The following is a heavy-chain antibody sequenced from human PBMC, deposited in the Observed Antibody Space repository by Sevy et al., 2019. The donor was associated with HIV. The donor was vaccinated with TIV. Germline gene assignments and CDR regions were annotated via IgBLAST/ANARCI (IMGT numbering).Heavy chain of an antibody. CDR2: ISYDGSNK. D-gene: IGHD2-15*01. CDR3: ATLDYCSGGSCLFRPASGV. J-gene: IGHJ4*02. CDR1: GFTFSSYA. V-gene: IGHV3-30*04. Sequence: GGSLRLSCAASGFTFSSYAMHWVRQAPGKGLEWVAVISYDGSNKYYADSVKGRFTISRDNSKNTLYLQMNSLRAEDTAVYYCATLDYCSGGSCLFRPASGVWGQGTLVTVSS.